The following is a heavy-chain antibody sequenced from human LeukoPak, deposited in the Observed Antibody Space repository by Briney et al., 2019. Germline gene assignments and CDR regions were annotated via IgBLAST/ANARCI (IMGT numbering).Heavy chain of an antibody. J-gene: IGHJ4*02. D-gene: IGHD5-12*01. Sequence: ASVKVSCKASGYIFANYGFSWVRQAPAQGLEWMGWISADNHHTKYAQKSQDRVTMTDDRSTSTVYMYLRSLRSDDTAVYYCARDRRGYSAYDGEGFDYWGQGTLVTVSS. CDR2: ISADNHHT. CDR3: ARDRRGYSAYDGEGFDY. V-gene: IGHV1-18*04. CDR1: GYIFANYG.